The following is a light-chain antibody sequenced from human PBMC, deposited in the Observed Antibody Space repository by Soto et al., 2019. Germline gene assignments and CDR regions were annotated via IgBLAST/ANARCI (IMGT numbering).Light chain of an antibody. CDR1: QSVSSD. V-gene: IGKV3-11*01. Sequence: EIVLTQSPATLSLSLGERATLSCRASQSVSSDLAWYQQKPGQAPRLLIYDVSTRATGIPARFSGSGSGTGFTLTISSLEPEDFAIYYCQQRSNWHTFGQGTKLEI. CDR3: QQRSNWHT. J-gene: IGKJ2*01. CDR2: DVS.